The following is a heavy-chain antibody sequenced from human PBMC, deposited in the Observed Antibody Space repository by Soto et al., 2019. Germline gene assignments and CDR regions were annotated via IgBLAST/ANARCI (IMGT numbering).Heavy chain of an antibody. CDR2: INTYNGNT. Sequence: QVQLVQSGAEVKNPGASVKVSCKASGYTFTRYGIGWARQAPGQGLGWMGWINTYNGNTNYAQNVQDRVTLTTDTSTSTASMELRSMRSNDTAIYYCAMVDVYVTPSPQDVWGQGTTVIVSS. J-gene: IGHJ6*02. CDR3: AMVDVYVTPSPQDV. V-gene: IGHV1-18*01. D-gene: IGHD3-16*01. CDR1: GYTFTRYG.